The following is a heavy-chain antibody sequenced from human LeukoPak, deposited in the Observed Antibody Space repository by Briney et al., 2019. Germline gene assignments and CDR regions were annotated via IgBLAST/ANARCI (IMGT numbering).Heavy chain of an antibody. D-gene: IGHD3-22*01. CDR2: ISGGGEST. J-gene: IGHJ4*02. CDR1: GFTFSNYA. CDR3: AKDPSGYLVPDY. Sequence: GGSLRLSCAASGFTFSNYAMSWVRQAPGKGLEWVSAISGGGESTYYVDSVRGRFTISRDNSKNTLYLQMNSLRAEDTALYYCAKDPSGYLVPDYWGQGTLVIVSS. V-gene: IGHV3-23*01.